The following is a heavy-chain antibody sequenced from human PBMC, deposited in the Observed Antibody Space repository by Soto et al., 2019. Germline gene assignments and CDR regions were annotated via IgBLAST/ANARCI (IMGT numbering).Heavy chain of an antibody. CDR1: GFSLSNARMG. CDR2: IFSNDEN. J-gene: IGHJ3*02. CDR3: ARNLQLGAFDI. V-gene: IGHV2-26*01. D-gene: IGHD1-1*01. Sequence: QVTLKESGPVLVKPTETLTLTCTVSGFSLSNARMGVSWIRQPPGKALEWLAHIFSNDENSYSTSLKSRLTISKDTSKSQVVLTMTNMDPGDTATYYCARNLQLGAFDIWGQGTMVTVSS.